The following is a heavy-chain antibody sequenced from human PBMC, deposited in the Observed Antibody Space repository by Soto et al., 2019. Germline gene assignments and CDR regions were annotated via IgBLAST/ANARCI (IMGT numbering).Heavy chain of an antibody. CDR2: INTAGSTK. D-gene: IGHD2-2*01. V-gene: IGHV3-48*03. CDR1: GFTFSNFE. CDR3: ARAECSNPSCLPAYYSYGLGV. J-gene: IGHJ6*02. Sequence: WGSLRLSCAASGFTFSNFEMHWVRQSPGKGLEWVSYINTAGSTKYYAASVKGRFTISRDNARHSLFLKMNSLRAEDTAVYYCARAECSNPSCLPAYYSYGLGVWGQGTTVTVSS.